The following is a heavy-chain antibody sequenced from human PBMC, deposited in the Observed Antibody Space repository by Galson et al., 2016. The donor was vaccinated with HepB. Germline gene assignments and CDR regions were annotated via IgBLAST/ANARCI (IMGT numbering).Heavy chain of an antibody. CDR3: ARWYFGSGNYYNDAFDI. D-gene: IGHD3-10*01. J-gene: IGHJ3*02. Sequence: SETLSLTCAVDGGSFNNYYWSWIRQPPGKGLEWIGEINHTGRTNYKSSLKSRVTISVDTSKNQFSLNLTSVTAADTAVYYCARWYFGSGNYYNDAFDIWGQGTMVTVSS. CDR2: INHTGRT. CDR1: GGSFNNYY. V-gene: IGHV4-34*01.